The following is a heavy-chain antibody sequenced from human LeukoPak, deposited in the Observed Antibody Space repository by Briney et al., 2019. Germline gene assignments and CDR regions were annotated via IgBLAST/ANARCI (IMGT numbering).Heavy chain of an antibody. J-gene: IGHJ2*01. V-gene: IGHV3-66*01. Sequence: HPGGSLRLSCAVSGFTVSRNYMSWVRQAPGKGLEWVSVIYRDGSTYYADSVKDRFTISRDNSKNTLYLQMNILRAEDTAVYYCARDLYYYDSSGYRNWYFDLWGRGTLVTVSS. CDR1: GFTVSRNY. D-gene: IGHD3-22*01. CDR3: ARDLYYYDSSGYRNWYFDL. CDR2: IYRDGST.